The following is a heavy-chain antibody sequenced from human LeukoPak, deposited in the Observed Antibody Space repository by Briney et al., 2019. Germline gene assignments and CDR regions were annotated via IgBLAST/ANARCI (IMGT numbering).Heavy chain of an antibody. V-gene: IGHV3-20*04. CDR1: GFPFDDYG. CDR2: INWNGGST. CDR3: ARTRYCSGGSCYSGTGPLLDY. J-gene: IGHJ4*02. Sequence: GGSLRLSCAASGFPFDDYGMTWARQAPGKGLEWVSGINWNGGSTGYADSVKGRFTISRDNAKNSLYLQMNSLRAEDTAVYYCARTRYCSGGSCYSGTGPLLDYWGQGTLVTVSS. D-gene: IGHD2-15*01.